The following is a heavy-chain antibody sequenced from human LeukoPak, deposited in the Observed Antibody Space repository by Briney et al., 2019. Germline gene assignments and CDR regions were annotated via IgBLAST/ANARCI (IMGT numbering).Heavy chain of an antibody. CDR2: IYFSETT. J-gene: IGHJ4*02. CDR3: ARQQLSQLYYFDN. Sequence: PSETLSLTCSVSGAPLRSHYWTWIRQSPGKGLEWIGHIYFSETTKYNPSLKSRASISADISKNQFYLNLRSVTAEDTAVYYCARQQLSQLYYFDNWGQGTLVTVSS. V-gene: IGHV4-59*11. D-gene: IGHD6-13*01. CDR1: GAPLRSHY.